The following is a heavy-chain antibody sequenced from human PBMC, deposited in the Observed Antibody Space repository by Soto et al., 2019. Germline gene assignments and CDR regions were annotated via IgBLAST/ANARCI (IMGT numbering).Heavy chain of an antibody. Sequence: QVQLVESGGGVVQPGRSLRISCAASGFTFSSYGMHWVRQAPGKGLEWVAVISYDGSNKYYADSVKGRFTISRDNSKNPLYLQMNSLRAEDTAVYYCAKEVWSGPMDVWGQGTTVTVSS. CDR2: ISYDGSNK. CDR1: GFTFSSYG. D-gene: IGHD3-3*01. J-gene: IGHJ6*02. V-gene: IGHV3-30*18. CDR3: AKEVWSGPMDV.